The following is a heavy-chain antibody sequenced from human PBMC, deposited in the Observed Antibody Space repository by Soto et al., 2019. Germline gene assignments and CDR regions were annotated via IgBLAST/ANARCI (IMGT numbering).Heavy chain of an antibody. V-gene: IGHV3-30*18. CDR2: ISNDVRNI. J-gene: IGHJ4*02. CDR1: GLTFSTYG. Sequence: GGSLRLSCAASGLTFSTYGFHWVRQAPGKGLEWVAVISNDVRNIHYAESVKGRFTISRDNSKNTLYLQMNSLRPNDTAVYYCVKDSLGGMTPVFMPGPDWGQGTLVTVS. CDR3: VKDSLGGMTPVFMPGPD. D-gene: IGHD2-2*01.